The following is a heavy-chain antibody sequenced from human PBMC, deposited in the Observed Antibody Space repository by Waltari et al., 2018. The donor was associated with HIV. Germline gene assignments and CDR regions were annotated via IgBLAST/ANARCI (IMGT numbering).Heavy chain of an antibody. CDR1: GFTHSYNY. CDR2: IYSGGSR. CDR3: ARDPRSSGYYGMDV. V-gene: IGHV3-53*01. Sequence: EVQLVASGGGLIEPGGSLTVSCAASGFTHSYNYMSWVRQAPGKGLEWVSVIYSGGSRYYADSVKGRFIISRDNSKNTVSLHMNSLRAEDTAVYYCARDPRSSGYYGMDVWGQGIKVTVSS. D-gene: IGHD1-26*01. J-gene: IGHJ6*02.